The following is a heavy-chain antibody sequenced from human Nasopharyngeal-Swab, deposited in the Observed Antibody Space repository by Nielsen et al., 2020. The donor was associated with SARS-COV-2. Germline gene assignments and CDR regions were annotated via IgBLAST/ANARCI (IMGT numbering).Heavy chain of an antibody. D-gene: IGHD4-23*01. Sequence: SETLSLTCAVYGGSFSGYYWSWIRQPPGKGLEWIGEINHSGGTNYNPSLKSRVTISVDTSKNQFSLKLSSVTAADTAVYYCARRVQMGNLFDYWGQGTLVTVSS. CDR3: ARRVQMGNLFDY. J-gene: IGHJ4*02. CDR1: GGSFSGYY. CDR2: INHSGGT. V-gene: IGHV4-34*01.